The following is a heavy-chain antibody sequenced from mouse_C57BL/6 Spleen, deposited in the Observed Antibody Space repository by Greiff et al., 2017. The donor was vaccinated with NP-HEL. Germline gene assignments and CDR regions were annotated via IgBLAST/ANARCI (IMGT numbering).Heavy chain of an antibody. Sequence: VQLQQPGAELVRPGSSVKLSCKASGYTFTSYWMHWVKQRPIQGLEWIGNIDPSDSETHYNQKFKDKATLTVDKSSSTAYMQLSSLTSEDSAVYYCARDYSNYDAMDYWGQGTSVTVSS. J-gene: IGHJ4*01. D-gene: IGHD2-5*01. V-gene: IGHV1-52*01. CDR2: IDPSDSET. CDR3: ARDYSNYDAMDY. CDR1: GYTFTSYW.